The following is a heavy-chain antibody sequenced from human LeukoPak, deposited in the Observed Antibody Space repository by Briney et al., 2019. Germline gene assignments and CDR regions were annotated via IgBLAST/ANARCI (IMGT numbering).Heavy chain of an antibody. D-gene: IGHD3-10*01. J-gene: IGHJ5*02. CDR1: GYTFTSYY. V-gene: IGHV1-46*01. CDR2: INPSGGST. Sequence: ASVKVSCKASGYTFTSYYMHWVRQAPGRGLEWMGIINPSGGSTSYAQKLQGRVTMTRDMSTSTVYMELSSLRSEDTAVYYCASRSITMVRGGFDPWGQGTLVTVSS. CDR3: ASRSITMVRGGFDP.